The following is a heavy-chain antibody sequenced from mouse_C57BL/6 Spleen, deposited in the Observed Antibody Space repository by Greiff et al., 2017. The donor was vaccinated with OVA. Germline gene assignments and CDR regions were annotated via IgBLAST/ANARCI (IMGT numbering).Heavy chain of an antibody. Sequence: QVQLKQPGAELVKPGASVKLSCKASGYTFTSYWMHWVKQRPGQGLEWIGMIHPNSGSTNYNEKFKSKATLTVDKSSSTAYMQLSSLTSEDSAVYYCAREVFEDYAMDYWGQGTSVTVSS. V-gene: IGHV1-64*01. J-gene: IGHJ4*01. CDR3: AREVFEDYAMDY. CDR2: IHPNSGST. CDR1: GYTFTSYW.